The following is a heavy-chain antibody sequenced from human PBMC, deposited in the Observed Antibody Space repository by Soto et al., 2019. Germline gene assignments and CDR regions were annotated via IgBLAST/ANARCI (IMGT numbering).Heavy chain of an antibody. D-gene: IGHD6-6*01. V-gene: IGHV1-2*04. J-gene: IGHJ3*02. CDR2: NIADGGGT. Sequence: ASAKFSCKPPGYTFTGYYMHWVRQGPGQGLKRMGWNIADGGGTNYAQKFQGWVTMPRDTSISTAYMELSRLRSDDTAVYYCARDPIALKMSGKDSGYSSSSGAFDSWGQGTMVTISS. CDR1: GYTFTGYY. CDR3: ARDPIALKMSGKDSGYSSSSGAFDS.